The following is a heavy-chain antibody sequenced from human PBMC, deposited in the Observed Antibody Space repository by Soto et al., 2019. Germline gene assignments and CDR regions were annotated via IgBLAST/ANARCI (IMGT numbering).Heavy chain of an antibody. CDR1: GYTFTGYY. CDR3: ARALRYCSGGSCYVP. D-gene: IGHD2-15*01. V-gene: IGHV1-2*02. J-gene: IGHJ5*02. Sequence: ASVKVSCKASGYTFTGYYMHWVRQAPGQGLEWMGWINPNSGGTNYAQKFQGRVTMTRDTSISTAYMELSRLRSDDTVVYYCARALRYCSGGSCYVPWGQGTLVTVSS. CDR2: INPNSGGT.